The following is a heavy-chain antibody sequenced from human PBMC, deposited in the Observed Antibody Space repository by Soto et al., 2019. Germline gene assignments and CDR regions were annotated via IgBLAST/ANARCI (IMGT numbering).Heavy chain of an antibody. D-gene: IGHD5-12*01. CDR1: GFTFSSYA. CDR3: AKSTYDGGYSGYDSDYFDY. CDR2: ISGSGGST. J-gene: IGHJ4*02. Sequence: EVQLLESGGGLVQPGGSLRLSCAASGFTFSSYAMSWVRQAPGKGLEWVSAISGSGGSTYYADSVKGRFTISRDNSKNTLYLQMNSLRAEDTAVYYCAKSTYDGGYSGYDSDYFDYWGQGTLVTVSS. V-gene: IGHV3-23*01.